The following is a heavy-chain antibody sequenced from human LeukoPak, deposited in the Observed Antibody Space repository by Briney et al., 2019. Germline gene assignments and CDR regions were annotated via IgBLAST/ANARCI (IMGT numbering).Heavy chain of an antibody. J-gene: IGHJ4*02. CDR2: ISWNSGSI. Sequence: PGRSLRLSCAASGFTFDDYAMHWVRQAPGKGLEWVSGISWNSGSIGYADSVKGRFTISRDNAKNSLYLQMNSPRAEDTALYYCARSLLGVDYWGQGTLVTVSS. CDR3: ARSLLGVDY. V-gene: IGHV3-9*01. D-gene: IGHD2-15*01. CDR1: GFTFDDYA.